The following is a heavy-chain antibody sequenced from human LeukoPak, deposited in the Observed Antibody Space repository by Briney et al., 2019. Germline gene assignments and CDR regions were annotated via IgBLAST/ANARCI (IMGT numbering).Heavy chain of an antibody. J-gene: IGHJ1*01. V-gene: IGHV3-30-3*01. Sequence: PGGSLRLSCAASGFAFNNYAMHWVRQAPGKGLEWVAVISYDGSNKYYADSVKGRFTISRDNSKNTLYLQMNSLRTEDTAVYYCVRGILGYCSSTSCLGGYFQHWGQGTLVIVSS. CDR1: GFAFNNYA. CDR2: ISYDGSNK. CDR3: VRGILGYCSSTSCLGGYFQH. D-gene: IGHD2-2*01.